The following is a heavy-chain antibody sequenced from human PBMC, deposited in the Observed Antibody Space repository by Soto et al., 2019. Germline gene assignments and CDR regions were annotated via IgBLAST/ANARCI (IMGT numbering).Heavy chain of an antibody. Sequence: EVQLVESGGGLVQPGGSLRLSCAASGFTFSSYEMNWVRQAPGKGLEWVSYISSSGSTIYYADSVKGRFTISRDNAKNSLYLQMNSLRAEDTTVYYCAREGDVKRITMVRGVIPGHDAFDIWGQGTMVTVSS. D-gene: IGHD3-10*01. CDR1: GFTFSSYE. V-gene: IGHV3-48*03. J-gene: IGHJ3*02. CDR3: AREGDVKRITMVRGVIPGHDAFDI. CDR2: ISSSGSTI.